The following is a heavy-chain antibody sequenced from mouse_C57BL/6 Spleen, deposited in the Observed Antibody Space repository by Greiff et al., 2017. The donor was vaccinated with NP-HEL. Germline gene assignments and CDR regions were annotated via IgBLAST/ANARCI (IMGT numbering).Heavy chain of an antibody. CDR1: GYAFTNYL. V-gene: IGHV1-54*01. D-gene: IGHD2-3*01. J-gene: IGHJ4*01. Sequence: QVQLQQSGAELVRPGTSVKVSCKASGYAFTNYLIEWVKQRPGQGLEWIGVINPGSGGTNYNEKFKGKATLTADKSSSTAYMQLSSLTSEDSAVYLCARSYDGSYYYAMDYWGQGTSVTVSS. CDR3: ARSYDGSYYYAMDY. CDR2: INPGSGGT.